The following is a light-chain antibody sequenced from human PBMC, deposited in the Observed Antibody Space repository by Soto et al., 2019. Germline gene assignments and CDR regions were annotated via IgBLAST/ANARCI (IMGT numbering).Light chain of an antibody. V-gene: IGLV2-14*01. Sequence: QSVLTKPASVSGSPGQSIAISCPGTRSYVGAYNYVSWYQQHPGKAPKLMISEVTNRPSGVSDRFSGSKSGNTASLTISGLQAEDEADYYCSSITSRFTFVFGTGTKVTVL. J-gene: IGLJ1*01. CDR2: EVT. CDR1: RSYVGAYNY. CDR3: SSITSRFTFV.